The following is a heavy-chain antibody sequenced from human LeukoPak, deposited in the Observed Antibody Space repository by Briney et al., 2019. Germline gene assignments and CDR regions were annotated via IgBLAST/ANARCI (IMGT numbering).Heavy chain of an antibody. V-gene: IGHV3-21*01. CDR3: ATFDGLTAISY. D-gene: IGHD2-21*02. Sequence: GGSLRLSCAASGIIFSNYYMTWVRQSPGKGLEAVSSIDSRSKYIHDIDSVKGRFTISRDNAKNSLYLQMNNLRAEDTAVYYCATFDGLTAISYWGQGSLVTVSS. J-gene: IGHJ4*02. CDR2: IDSRSKYI. CDR1: GIIFSNYY.